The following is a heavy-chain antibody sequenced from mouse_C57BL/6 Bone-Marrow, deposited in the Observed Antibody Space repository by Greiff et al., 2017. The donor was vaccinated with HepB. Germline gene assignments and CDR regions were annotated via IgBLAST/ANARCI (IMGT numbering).Heavy chain of an antibody. CDR2: IHPNSGST. CDR3: ARRRVVDYAMDY. CDR1: GYTFTSYW. J-gene: IGHJ4*01. Sequence: VQLQQPGAELVKPGASVKLSCKASGYTFTSYWMHWVKQRPGQGLEWIGMIHPNSGSTNYNEKFKSKATLTVDKSSSTAYMQLSSLTSEDSAVYYGARRRVVDYAMDYWGQGTSVTVSS. V-gene: IGHV1-64*01. D-gene: IGHD1-1*01.